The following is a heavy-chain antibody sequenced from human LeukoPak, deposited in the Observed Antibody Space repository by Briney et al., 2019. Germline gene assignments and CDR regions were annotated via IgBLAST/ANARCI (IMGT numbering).Heavy chain of an antibody. CDR1: GFTFNNYA. V-gene: IGHV3-23*01. J-gene: IGHJ4*02. D-gene: IGHD3-22*01. CDR3: AEGSYYDSSGSFYFDY. CDR2: ISGSGDNT. Sequence: GGSLRLSCAASGFTFNNYAMSWVRQAPGKGLEWVSVISGSGDNTYYADSVKGRFTISRDNSKNTLYVQVNSLGTEDTAAYYCAEGSYYDSSGSFYFDYWGQGTLVTVSS.